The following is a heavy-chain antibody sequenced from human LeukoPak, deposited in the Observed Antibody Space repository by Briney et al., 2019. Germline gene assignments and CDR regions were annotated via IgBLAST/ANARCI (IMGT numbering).Heavy chain of an antibody. CDR2: INPNSGGT. CDR1: GYTFTGYY. J-gene: IGHJ6*04. V-gene: IGHV1-2*04. Sequence: ASVKASCKASGYTFTGYYMHWVRQAPGQGLEWMGWINPNSGGTNYAQKFQGWVTMTRDTSISTAYMELSRLRSDDTAVYYCARERYYYGSGSYRYYYYGMDVWGKGTTVTVSS. D-gene: IGHD3-10*01. CDR3: ARERYYYGSGSYRYYYYGMDV.